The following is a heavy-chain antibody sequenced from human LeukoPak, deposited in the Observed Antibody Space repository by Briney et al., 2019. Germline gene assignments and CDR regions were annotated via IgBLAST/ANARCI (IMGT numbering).Heavy chain of an antibody. V-gene: IGHV4-39*01. CDR2: IYYTGST. Sequence: PSETLSLTCTLSGGSITNTKYYWGWIRQPPGKGLEWIGSIYYTGSTYYNPSLKSRVTISVDTSKNQFSLKLRSVTAADTALYYCTRHTGYISGLYSNYEDSWGQGTLVTVSS. CDR1: GGSITNTKYY. CDR3: TRHTGYISGLYSNYEDS. D-gene: IGHD4-11*01. J-gene: IGHJ4*02.